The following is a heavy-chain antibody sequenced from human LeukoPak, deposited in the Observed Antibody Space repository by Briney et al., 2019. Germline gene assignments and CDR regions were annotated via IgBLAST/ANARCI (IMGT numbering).Heavy chain of an antibody. D-gene: IGHD6-19*01. CDR1: GFTFSSYG. CDR3: ARWIAVAIDY. Sequence: GGTLRLSCAASGFTFSSYGMSWVRQAPGKGLEWVSAISATGPYYADSVKGRFTISRDNSRNTVYLQMHSLRAEDTAVYFCARWIAVAIDYWGQGTLVTVSS. J-gene: IGHJ4*02. CDR2: ISATGP. V-gene: IGHV3-23*01.